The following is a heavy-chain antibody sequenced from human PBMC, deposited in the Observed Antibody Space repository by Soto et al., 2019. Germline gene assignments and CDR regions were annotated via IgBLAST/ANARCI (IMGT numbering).Heavy chain of an antibody. J-gene: IGHJ4*02. CDR2: ISSSSSYI. CDR1: GFTFSSYS. V-gene: IGHV3-21*01. Sequence: GGPLRLSCAASGFTFSSYSMNWVRQAPGKGLEWVSSISSSSSYIYYADSVKGRFTISRDNAKNSLYLKMNSLRAEDTAVYYCARAPYYYDSSVYYYVWGQETLVTVSS. CDR3: ARAPYYYDSSVYYYV. D-gene: IGHD3-22*01.